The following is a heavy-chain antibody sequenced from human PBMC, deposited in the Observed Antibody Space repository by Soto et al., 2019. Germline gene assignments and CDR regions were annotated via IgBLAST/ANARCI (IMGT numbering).Heavy chain of an antibody. D-gene: IGHD6-6*01. Sequence: HVQLQESGPGLVKPSQTLSLTCTVSGASMSSGGYYWTWIRQSPGKGLEWIGYIYYSGSTYYNPSLESRVAISLDTSRSQFSLTLHSVTAADTAIYYCARDRHNNFFDPWGQGTLVTVSS. CDR2: IYYSGST. V-gene: IGHV4-31*03. CDR3: ARDRHNNFFDP. J-gene: IGHJ5*02. CDR1: GASMSSGGYY.